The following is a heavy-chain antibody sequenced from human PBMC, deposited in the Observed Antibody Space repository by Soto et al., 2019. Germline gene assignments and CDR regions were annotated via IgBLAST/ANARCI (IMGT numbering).Heavy chain of an antibody. CDR1: GFTFSSYG. V-gene: IGHV3-33*01. CDR3: ARAPPYYYDSSGYL. Sequence: GGSLRLSCAASGFTFSSYGMHWVRQAPGKGLEWVAVIWYDGSNKYYADSVKGRFTISRDNSKNTLYLQMNSLRAEDTAVYYYARAPPYYYDSSGYLWGKGTLVTVSS. CDR2: IWYDGSNK. D-gene: IGHD3-22*01. J-gene: IGHJ4*02.